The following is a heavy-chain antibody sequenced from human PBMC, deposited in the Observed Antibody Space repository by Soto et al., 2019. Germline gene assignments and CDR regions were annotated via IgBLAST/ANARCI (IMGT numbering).Heavy chain of an antibody. D-gene: IGHD6-19*01. CDR1: GYTLTSYG. J-gene: IGHJ4*02. Sequence: QVQLVQSGAEVKKPGASVKVSCKASGYTLTSYGISWVRQAPGQGLEWMGWISAYNGNTNYAQKLQGRVTSTTDTSTSTAYMELRSLRSDDTAVYYWARAAGVAVAGMFDYWGQGTLVTVSS. V-gene: IGHV1-18*04. CDR3: ARAAGVAVAGMFDY. CDR2: ISAYNGNT.